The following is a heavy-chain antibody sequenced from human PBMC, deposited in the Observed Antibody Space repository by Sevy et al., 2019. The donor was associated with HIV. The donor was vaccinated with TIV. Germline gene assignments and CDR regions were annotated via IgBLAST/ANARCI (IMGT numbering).Heavy chain of an antibody. CDR2: ISAFNGNT. V-gene: IGHV1-18*01. Sequence: ASVEVSCKASGFRFSSYSFSWVRQAPGQGLEWLGWISAFNGNTNSAQQLKDRVTITIDASRDTAYMELRSLRPDDTAVYYCATSGTLITTKAGGFDVWGQGTRVTVSS. J-gene: IGHJ3*01. D-gene: IGHD3-10*01. CDR1: GFRFSSYS. CDR3: ATSGTLITTKAGGFDV.